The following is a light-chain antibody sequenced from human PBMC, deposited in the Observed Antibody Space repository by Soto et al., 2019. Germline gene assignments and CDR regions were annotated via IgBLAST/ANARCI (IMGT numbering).Light chain of an antibody. V-gene: IGLV2-23*01. Sequence: QSALTQPASVSGSPGQSITISCTGTSSDVGSYNLVSWYQQHPGKAPKLMIYEGSKRPSGVYNRFSGYKSGNTASLTISGLQAEDEADYYCCSYAGSSTHVVFGGGTKLTVL. CDR2: EGS. J-gene: IGLJ2*01. CDR3: CSYAGSSTHVV. CDR1: SSDVGSYNL.